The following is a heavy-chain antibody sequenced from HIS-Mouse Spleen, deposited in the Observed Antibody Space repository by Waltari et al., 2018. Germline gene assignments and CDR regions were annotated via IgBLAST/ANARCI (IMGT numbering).Heavy chain of an antibody. J-gene: IGHJ5*02. CDR2: MNPNRGKT. V-gene: IGHV1-8*01. CDR1: GYTFTSYD. D-gene: IGHD5-18*01. Sequence: QVQLVQSGAEVKKPGASVKVSCKASGYTFTSYDINWVRQATGQGLEWMGWMNPNRGKTGDAQKFQGRVTMTRNTSISTAYMELSSLRSEDTAVYYCARIGSHRRGYSYGYWFDPWGQGTLVTVSS. CDR3: ARIGSHRRGYSYGYWFDP.